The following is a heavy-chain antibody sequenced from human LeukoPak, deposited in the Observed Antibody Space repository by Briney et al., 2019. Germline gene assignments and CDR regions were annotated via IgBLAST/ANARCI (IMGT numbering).Heavy chain of an antibody. CDR1: GYTFTGYY. V-gene: IGHV1-18*04. J-gene: IGHJ6*02. CDR3: ARDNGTIYDFWSGYWNYYYYYGMDV. D-gene: IGHD3-3*01. CDR2: ISAYNGNT. Sequence: GASVKVSCKSSGYTFTGYYMHWVRQAPGQGLEWMGWISAYNGNTNYAQKLQGRVTMTTDTSTSTAYMELRSLRSDDTAVYYCARDNGTIYDFWSGYWNYYYYYGMDVWGQGTTVTVSS.